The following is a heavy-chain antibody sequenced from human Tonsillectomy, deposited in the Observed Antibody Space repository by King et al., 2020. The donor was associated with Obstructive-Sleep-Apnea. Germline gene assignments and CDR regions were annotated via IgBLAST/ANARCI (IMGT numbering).Heavy chain of an antibody. V-gene: IGHV4-31*03. CDR2: IYYSGST. CDR1: GGSISSGGYY. Sequence: QLQESGPGMVKPSQTLSLTCTVSGGSISSGGYYWSWIRQHPGKGLEWIGYIYYSGSTYYNPSLKSRVTISVDTSKNQFSLKLSSVTAADTAVYYCARSTPFIRFGEAHYYFDYWGQGTLVTVSS. CDR3: ARSTPFIRFGEAHYYFDY. J-gene: IGHJ4*02. D-gene: IGHD3-10*01.